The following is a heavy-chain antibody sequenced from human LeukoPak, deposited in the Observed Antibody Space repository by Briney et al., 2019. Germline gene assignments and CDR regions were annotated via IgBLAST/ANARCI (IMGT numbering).Heavy chain of an antibody. CDR2: INHSGST. D-gene: IGHD3-10*01. CDR3: ARGRGGAYGMDV. CDR1: GGSFSGYY. J-gene: IGHJ6*02. V-gene: IGHV4-34*01. Sequence: PSETLSLTCAVYGGSFSGYYWSWIRQPPGKGLEWIGEINHSGSTNYNPSLKSRVTISVDTSKNQFSLKLSSVTAADTAVYYCARGRGGAYGMDVWGQGTTVTVSS.